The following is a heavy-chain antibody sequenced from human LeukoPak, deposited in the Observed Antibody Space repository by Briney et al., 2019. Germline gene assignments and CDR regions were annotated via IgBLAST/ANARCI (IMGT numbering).Heavy chain of an antibody. Sequence: GSLRLSCAASGFSFRNYAISWVRQAPGKGLEWVSSISGSGGSTYSADSVKGRFTISRENSNNTLYLQMNSLRADDTAMYYCAKDSEATIPPLSAFDIWGQGTMVTVSS. CDR1: GFSFRNYA. V-gene: IGHV3-23*01. D-gene: IGHD2-2*02. CDR3: AKDSEATIPPLSAFDI. CDR2: ISGSGGST. J-gene: IGHJ3*02.